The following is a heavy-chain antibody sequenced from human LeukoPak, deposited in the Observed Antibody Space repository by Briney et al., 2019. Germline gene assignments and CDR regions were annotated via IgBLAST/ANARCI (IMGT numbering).Heavy chain of an antibody. J-gene: IGHJ4*02. V-gene: IGHV3-33*01. Sequence: GGSLRLSCAASGFTFSIYGMHWVRQAPGKGLEGVAVIWNDGSNKYYADSVKGRFTISRDNSKNTLYLQMNSLRVEDTAVYSCARASGPFDYWGQGTLVTVSS. CDR1: GFTFSIYG. CDR2: IWNDGSNK. D-gene: IGHD3-10*01. CDR3: ARASGPFDY.